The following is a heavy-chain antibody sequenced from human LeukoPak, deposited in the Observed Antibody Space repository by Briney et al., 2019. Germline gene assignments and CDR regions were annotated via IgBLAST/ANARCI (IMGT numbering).Heavy chain of an antibody. J-gene: IGHJ3*01. CDR3: ARRFDL. Sequence: SETLSLTCTVSSGSINDYYWSWIRQPPGKGLEYIGYIYYSGSTNYNPSLKSRVTISIHTSKSHFSLKLSSVTAADTAVYYCARRFDLWGQGTMVTVSS. CDR1: SGSINDYY. CDR2: IYYSGST. D-gene: IGHD3-10*01. V-gene: IGHV4-59*08.